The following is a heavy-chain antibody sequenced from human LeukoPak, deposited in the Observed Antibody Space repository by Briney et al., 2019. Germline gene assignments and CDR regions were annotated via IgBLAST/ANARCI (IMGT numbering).Heavy chain of an antibody. Sequence: SETLSLTCSVSGGSVSNRSNYWGWIRQPPGKGLEWIGSIYFSGSTYYSPSLKSRVTISVDTSKSQFSLKLDSVTAADTAVYYCARSDGSGSYPALLFDYWGQGTLVTVSS. J-gene: IGHJ4*02. V-gene: IGHV4-39*01. D-gene: IGHD3-10*01. CDR2: IYFSGST. CDR3: ARSDGSGSYPALLFDY. CDR1: GGSVSNRSNY.